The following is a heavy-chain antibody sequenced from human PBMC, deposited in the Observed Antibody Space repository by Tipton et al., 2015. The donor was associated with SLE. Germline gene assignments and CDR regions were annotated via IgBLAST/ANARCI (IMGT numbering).Heavy chain of an antibody. CDR2: INHSGST. CDR1: GGSISSSNW. V-gene: IGHV4-4*02. Sequence: TLSLTCAVSGGSISSSNWWSWVRQPPGKGLEWIGEINHSGSTNYNPSLKSRVTISVDTSKNQFSLKLSSVTAADTAVYYCARDQWEVDAFDIWGQGTMVTVSS. J-gene: IGHJ3*02. CDR3: ARDQWEVDAFDI. D-gene: IGHD1-26*01.